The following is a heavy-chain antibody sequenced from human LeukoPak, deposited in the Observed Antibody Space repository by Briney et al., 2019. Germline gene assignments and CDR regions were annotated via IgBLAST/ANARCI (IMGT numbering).Heavy chain of an antibody. V-gene: IGHV3-23*01. J-gene: IGHJ4*02. CDR3: AKFSPSIAVAGTGY. D-gene: IGHD6-19*01. CDR2: ISGSGGRT. CDR1: GFTFSSYA. Sequence: GGSLRLSCAASGFTFSSYAMSWVRQAPGKGLEWVSGISGSGGRTYYADSVKGRFTISRDNSKNTLYLQMNSLRAEDTAVYYCAKFSPSIAVAGTGYWGQGTLVTVSS.